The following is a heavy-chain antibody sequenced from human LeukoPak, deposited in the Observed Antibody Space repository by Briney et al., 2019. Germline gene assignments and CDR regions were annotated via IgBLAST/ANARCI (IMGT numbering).Heavy chain of an antibody. Sequence: PSETLSLTCAVSGYSISSGYYWGWIRQPPGKGLEWIGSIYHSGSTYYNPSLKSRVTISVDTSKNQFSLKLSSVTAADTAVYYCARRVKGGYEGWFDPWGQGTLVTASS. CDR3: ARRVKGGYEGWFDP. CDR1: GYSISSGYY. D-gene: IGHD5-12*01. CDR2: IYHSGST. V-gene: IGHV4-38-2*01. J-gene: IGHJ5*02.